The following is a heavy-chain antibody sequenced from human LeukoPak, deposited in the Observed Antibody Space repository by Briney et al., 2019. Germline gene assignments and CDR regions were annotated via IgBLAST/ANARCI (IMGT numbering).Heavy chain of an antibody. Sequence: SVKVSCKASGGTFSSYAISWVRQAPGQGLEWMRGIIPIFGTANYAQKFQGRVTITTDESTSTAYMELSSLRSEDTAVYYCASGSRVLRFLEWLSVDYWGQGTLVTVSS. CDR3: ASGSRVLRFLEWLSVDY. J-gene: IGHJ4*02. D-gene: IGHD3-3*01. CDR2: IIPIFGTA. V-gene: IGHV1-69*05. CDR1: GGTFSSYA.